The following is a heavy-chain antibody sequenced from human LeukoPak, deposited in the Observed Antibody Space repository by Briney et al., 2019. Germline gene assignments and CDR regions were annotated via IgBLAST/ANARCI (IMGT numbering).Heavy chain of an antibody. Sequence: GGSLRLSCAGSGFTFSSYNMNWVRQAPGKGREWVSSISGSSSYIYYADSVKGRFTISRGNAKNSLYLQMNSLRAEDTAVYYCARDRITVAATETSFDYWGQGTLVTVSS. V-gene: IGHV3-21*01. J-gene: IGHJ4*02. CDR2: ISGSSSYI. CDR1: GFTFSSYN. D-gene: IGHD6-19*01. CDR3: ARDRITVAATETSFDY.